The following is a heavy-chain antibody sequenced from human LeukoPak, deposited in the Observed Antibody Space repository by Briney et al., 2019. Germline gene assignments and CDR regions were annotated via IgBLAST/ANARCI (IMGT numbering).Heavy chain of an antibody. J-gene: IGHJ5*02. V-gene: IGHV3-7*05. D-gene: IGHD2-2*01. Sequence: GGPLRLSCAASGFTFSSYWMSWVRQAPGKGLKWVANIKQDGSEKYYVDSVKGRFTISRDNAKNSLYLQMNSLRAEDTAVYYCARDLVPGYCSSTSCSGSWFDPWGQGTLVTVSS. CDR1: GFTFSSYW. CDR3: ARDLVPGYCSSTSCSGSWFDP. CDR2: IKQDGSEK.